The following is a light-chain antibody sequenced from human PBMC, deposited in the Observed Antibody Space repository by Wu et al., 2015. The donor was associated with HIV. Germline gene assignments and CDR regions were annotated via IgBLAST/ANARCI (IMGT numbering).Light chain of an antibody. Sequence: MLMMQSPATLSVSPGERATLSCRASKNVERDVVWHQQKPGQAPKILIYGASSRATGIPARFSGSGSGTEFTLTISSVQAEDFAFYICQQYYEWPAFGQGTEVEIK. V-gene: IGKV3-15*01. CDR1: KNVERD. CDR2: GAS. J-gene: IGKJ1*01. CDR3: QQYYEWPA.